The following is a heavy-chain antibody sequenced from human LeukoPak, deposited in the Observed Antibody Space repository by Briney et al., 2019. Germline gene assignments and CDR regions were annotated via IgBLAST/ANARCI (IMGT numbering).Heavy chain of an antibody. CDR1: GHTFTDYY. CDR2: LNPNSGAT. CDR3: ARQRAGYCSGGSCYLFDY. Sequence: ASVKVSCKASGHTFTDYYLHWVRQAPGLGLEWIGWLNPNSGATDSAQKFQGRVTLTRDTSISTAYMELGRLRSDDTAVYYCARQRAGYCSGGSCYLFDYWGQGTLVTVSS. V-gene: IGHV1-2*02. D-gene: IGHD2-15*01. J-gene: IGHJ4*02.